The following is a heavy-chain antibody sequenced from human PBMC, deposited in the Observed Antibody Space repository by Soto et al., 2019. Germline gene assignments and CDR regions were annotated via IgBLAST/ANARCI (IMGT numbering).Heavy chain of an antibody. CDR1: GFTFSSVA. CDR3: AKLYWNPRYFDY. J-gene: IGHJ4*02. CDR2: ISDNGGNT. Sequence: HPGGSLRLSCAASGFTFSSVAMTWVRQAPGKGLEWVSSISDNGGNTDYADSVRGRFTLSRDNSKNTLYLQMNHLKAEDTAVYYCAKLYWNPRYFDYWGQGARVTVSS. V-gene: IGHV3-23*01. D-gene: IGHD1-1*01.